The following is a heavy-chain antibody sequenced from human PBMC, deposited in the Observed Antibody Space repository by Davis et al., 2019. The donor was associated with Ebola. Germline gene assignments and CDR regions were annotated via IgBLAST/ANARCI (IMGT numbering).Heavy chain of an antibody. V-gene: IGHV1-69*04. CDR3: ARDMEEMATIKGFNY. CDR2: IIPILGIA. D-gene: IGHD5-24*01. J-gene: IGHJ4*02. CDR1: GYTLVSYY. Sequence: AASVKVSCKASGYTLVSYYAHWVRQAPGQGLEWMGRIIPILGIANYAQKFQGRVTITADKSTSTAYMELSSLRSEDTAVYYCARDMEEMATIKGFNYWGQGTLVTVSS.